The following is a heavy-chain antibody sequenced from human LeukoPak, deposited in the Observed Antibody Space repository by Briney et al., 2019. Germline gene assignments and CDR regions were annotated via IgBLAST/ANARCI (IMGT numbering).Heavy chain of an antibody. CDR3: AREEGYYDILTGYYQHNWFDP. D-gene: IGHD3-9*01. V-gene: IGHV4-31*03. CDR2: IYYSGST. J-gene: IGHJ5*02. CDR1: GGSISSGGYY. Sequence: PSETLSLTCTVSGGSISSGGYYWSWIRRHPGKGLEWIGYIYYSGSTYYNPSLKSRVTISVDTSKNQFSLKLSSVTAADTAVYYCAREEGYYDILTGYYQHNWFDPWGQGTLVTVSS.